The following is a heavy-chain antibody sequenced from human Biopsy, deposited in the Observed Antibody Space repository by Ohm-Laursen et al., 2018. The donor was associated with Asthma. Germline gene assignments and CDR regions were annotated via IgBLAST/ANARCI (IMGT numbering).Heavy chain of an antibody. CDR1: GGTFSRYA. Sequence: SVKVSCKASGGTFSRYAISWVRQAPGQGLEWMGGIIPVFGTSNYAQKFQGRVTFTADGSTSSAYMELSSLTSEDTAVYYCARDGPVGAPSDYWGQGTLVTVSS. J-gene: IGHJ4*02. CDR3: ARDGPVGAPSDY. V-gene: IGHV1-69*13. D-gene: IGHD1-26*01. CDR2: IIPVFGTS.